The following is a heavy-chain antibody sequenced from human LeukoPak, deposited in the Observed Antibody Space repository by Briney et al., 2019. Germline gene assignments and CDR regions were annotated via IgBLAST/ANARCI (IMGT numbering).Heavy chain of an antibody. J-gene: IGHJ4*02. Sequence: GESLKISCKGSGYSFTSYWIGWVRQMPGKGLEWMGIIYAGDSDTRYSPSFQGQVTISADKSISTAYLQWSSLKASDTAMYYCARHPPPLYSGYDLGFDYWGQGTLVTVSS. CDR2: IYAGDSDT. CDR3: ARHPPPLYSGYDLGFDY. V-gene: IGHV5-51*01. D-gene: IGHD5-12*01. CDR1: GYSFTSYW.